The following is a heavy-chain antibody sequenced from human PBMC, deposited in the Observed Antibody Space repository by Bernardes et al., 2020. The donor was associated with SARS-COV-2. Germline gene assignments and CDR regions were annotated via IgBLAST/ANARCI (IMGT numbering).Heavy chain of an antibody. CDR3: ARFGVGATVYFDY. Sequence: GGSLRLSCAASGFTFSSDGMHWVRQAPGKGLEWVAVISYDGSNKYYADSVKGRFTISRDNSKNTLYLQMNSLRAEDTAVYYCARFGVGATVYFDYWGQGTLVTVSS. V-gene: IGHV3-30*03. CDR2: ISYDGSNK. D-gene: IGHD1-26*01. J-gene: IGHJ4*02. CDR1: GFTFSSDG.